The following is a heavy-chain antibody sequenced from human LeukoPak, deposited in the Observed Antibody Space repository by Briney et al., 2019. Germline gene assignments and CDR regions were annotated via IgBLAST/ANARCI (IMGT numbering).Heavy chain of an antibody. J-gene: IGHJ6*02. V-gene: IGHV3-48*03. D-gene: IGHD6-19*01. CDR1: GFTFSSYE. CDR3: ARTNSSGWYIPGYYYYYGMDV. Sequence: GGSLRLSCAASGFTFSSYEMNWVRQAPGKGLEWVSYISSSGSTIYYADSVKGRFTISRDNAKNSLYLQMSSLRAEDTAVYYCARTNSSGWYIPGYYYYYGMDVWGQGTTVTVSS. CDR2: ISSSGSTI.